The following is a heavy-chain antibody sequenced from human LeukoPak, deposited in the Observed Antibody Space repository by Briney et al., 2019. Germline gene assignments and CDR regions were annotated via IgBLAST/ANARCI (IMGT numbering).Heavy chain of an antibody. CDR3: GRYLKPSALSVFDI. J-gene: IGHJ3*02. D-gene: IGHD2-2*01. CDR1: GGSISNYY. V-gene: IGHV4-59*01. Sequence: SETLSPTCTVSGGSISNYYWSWIRQPPGKGLKWIGYIYYSGSTNYNPSLKSRVTISVDTSKNQFSLKLSSVTAADTAVYYCGRYLKPSALSVFDIWGQGTMVTVSS. CDR2: IYYSGST.